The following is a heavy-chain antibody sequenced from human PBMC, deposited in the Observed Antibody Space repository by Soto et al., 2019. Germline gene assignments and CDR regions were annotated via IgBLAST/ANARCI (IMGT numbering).Heavy chain of an antibody. Sequence: PSETLSLTCAVYGGSFSGYYLSWIRQPPGKGLEWIGEINHSGSTNYNPSLKSRVTISVDTSKNQFSLKLSSVTAADTAVYYCARGGPRGYSYGQGDYYYYGMDVWGQGTTVTVYS. CDR1: GGSFSGYY. CDR3: ARGGPRGYSYGQGDYYYYGMDV. V-gene: IGHV4-34*01. D-gene: IGHD5-18*01. CDR2: INHSGST. J-gene: IGHJ6*02.